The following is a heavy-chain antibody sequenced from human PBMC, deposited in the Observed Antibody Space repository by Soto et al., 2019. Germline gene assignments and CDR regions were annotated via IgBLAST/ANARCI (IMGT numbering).Heavy chain of an antibody. Sequence: QVQLQQWGAGQLKPSETLSLTCAVHGGSFSGYGGPFRGYYLIWIRQTPGQGLEWIGEINHRGGTNYKPSLKGRVTISVATSKNQCPLNLTSVTAADTAVYSCERVQRRGGSSGWSLWCQGTLVTISS. V-gene: IGHV4-34*02. CDR2: INHRGGT. CDR1: GGSFSGYGGPFRGYY. D-gene: IGHD6-19*01. CDR3: ERVQRRGGSSGWSL. J-gene: IGHJ4*02.